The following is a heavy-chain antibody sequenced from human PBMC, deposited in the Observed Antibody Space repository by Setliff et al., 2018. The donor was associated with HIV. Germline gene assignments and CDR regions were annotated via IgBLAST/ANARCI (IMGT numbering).Heavy chain of an antibody. CDR1: GFTFDDYG. CDR3: TREPTRYTNSPRGRYFQY. D-gene: IGHD2-2*02. CDR2: ISWNGSSI. Sequence: PGGSLRLSCAASGFTFDDYGMSWVRQAPGKGLEWVSGISWNGSSIFYADSVKGRLTISRDNDQNSVYLQMNRLTAGDTATYYCTREPTRYTNSPRGRYFQYWGQGTLVTVSS. V-gene: IGHV3-20*04. J-gene: IGHJ1*01.